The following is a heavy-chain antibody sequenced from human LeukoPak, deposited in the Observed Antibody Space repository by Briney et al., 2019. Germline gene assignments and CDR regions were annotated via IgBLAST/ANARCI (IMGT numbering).Heavy chain of an antibody. J-gene: IGHJ6*02. D-gene: IGHD2-2*01. CDR2: ISGSGGST. V-gene: IGHV3-23*01. CDR3: AKDCLTISAAMSYYGLDV. Sequence: PGGSLRLSCEASGFTFGSHAMYWVRQAPGKGLEWVSAISGSGGSTYYADSVKGRFTISRDNSKNTLYLQMNSLRAEDTAVYYCAKDCLTISAAMSYYGLDVWPQATTVSV. CDR1: GFTFGSHA.